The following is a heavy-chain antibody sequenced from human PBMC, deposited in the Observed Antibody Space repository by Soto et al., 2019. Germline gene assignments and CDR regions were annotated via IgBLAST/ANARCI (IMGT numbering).Heavy chain of an antibody. CDR1: GYSFTDYW. D-gene: IGHD3-10*02. Sequence: PGESLKISCKASGYSFTDYWIGWVRQMPGKGLEWMGIIYPGDSDTKYSPSFQGQVTMSADKSISTAYLQWNSLKASDTAMYYCAKDQLYIRGVIHNWFDPWGQRTLVTVSS. CDR2: IYPGDSDT. V-gene: IGHV5-51*01. J-gene: IGHJ5*02. CDR3: AKDQLYIRGVIHNWFDP.